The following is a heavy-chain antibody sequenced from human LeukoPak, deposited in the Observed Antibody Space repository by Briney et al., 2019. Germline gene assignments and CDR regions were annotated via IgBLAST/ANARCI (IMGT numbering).Heavy chain of an antibody. CDR3: ARDPAYGGLYFDY. J-gene: IGHJ4*02. V-gene: IGHV3-66*01. Sequence: GGSLRLSCAASGFTVSSNYMSWVRQAPGKGLEWVSVIYSGGSTYYADSVKGRFTISGDNSKNTLYLQMNSLRAEDTAVYYCARDPAYGGLYFDYWGQGTLVTVSS. D-gene: IGHD4-23*01. CDR2: IYSGGST. CDR1: GFTVSSNY.